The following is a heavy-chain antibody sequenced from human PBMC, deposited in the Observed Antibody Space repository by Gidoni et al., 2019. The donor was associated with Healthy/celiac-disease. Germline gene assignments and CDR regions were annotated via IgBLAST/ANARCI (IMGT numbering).Heavy chain of an antibody. Sequence: QVQLQESGPGLVKPSETLSLTCTVSGGSISSYYWSWIRQPPGKGLEWIGYIYYSGSTNYNPSLKSRVTISVDTSKNQFSLKLSSVTAADTAVYYCAGSGHSGSYYEAGPVDYWGQGTLVTVSS. CDR1: GGSISSYY. J-gene: IGHJ4*02. V-gene: IGHV4-59*01. D-gene: IGHD1-26*01. CDR3: AGSGHSGSYYEAGPVDY. CDR2: IYYSGST.